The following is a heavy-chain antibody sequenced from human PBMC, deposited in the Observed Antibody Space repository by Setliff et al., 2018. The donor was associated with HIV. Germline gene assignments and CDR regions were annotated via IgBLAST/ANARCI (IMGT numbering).Heavy chain of an antibody. CDR2: MSFSANS. CDR1: GDSIKDYY. Sequence: KPSETLSLTCNVSGDSIKDYYWSWIRQPPGKGLEWLGYMSFSANSNYNPSLKNRITISIDTSKNQFSLRLKSVTAADAAIYHCARGAGAFGAKLDSWGQGSLVTVS. J-gene: IGHJ4*02. CDR3: ARGAGAFGAKLDS. D-gene: IGHD3-10*01. V-gene: IGHV4-59*01.